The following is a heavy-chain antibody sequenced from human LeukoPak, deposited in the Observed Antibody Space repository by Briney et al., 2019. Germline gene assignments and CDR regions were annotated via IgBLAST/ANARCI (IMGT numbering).Heavy chain of an antibody. Sequence: PGRSLRLSCAASGFTFDDYAMHWVRQAPGKGLEWVSGISWNSGSIGYADSVKGRFTISRDNAKNSLYLQMNSLRAEDTALYYCAKGRFEVGPFDYWGQGTLVTVSS. CDR3: AKGRFEVGPFDY. CDR1: GFTFDDYA. CDR2: ISWNSGSI. D-gene: IGHD3-16*01. V-gene: IGHV3-9*01. J-gene: IGHJ4*02.